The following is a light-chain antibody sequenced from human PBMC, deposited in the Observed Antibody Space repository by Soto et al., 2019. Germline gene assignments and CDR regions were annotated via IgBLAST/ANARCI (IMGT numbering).Light chain of an antibody. J-gene: IGLJ3*02. CDR3: SSYTSTNSWV. CDR2: DVS. V-gene: IGLV2-14*01. CDR1: SSDVGGYNY. Sequence: QSARTQSASVSGSPGQSITISCTGTSSDVGGYNYVSWYQQHPGKAPKLIIYDVSNRPSGVSTRFSGSKSGNTASLTISGPQAEDEADYSCSSYTSTNSWVFGGGTKLTVL.